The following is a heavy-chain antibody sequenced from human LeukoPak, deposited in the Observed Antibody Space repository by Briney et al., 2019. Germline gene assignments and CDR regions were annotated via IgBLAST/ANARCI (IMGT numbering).Heavy chain of an antibody. CDR3: ARDFWSGSVGFDS. CDR1: GAAISTYF. CDR2: IYSSGST. V-gene: IGHV4-59*01. D-gene: IGHD3-3*01. Sequence: SETLSLTCTVSGAAISTYFWSWIRQSPGKGLEWIGYIYSSGSTKYNPSLKSRVTISVDASKNQFALTLRSLTAADTAVYYCARDFWSGSVGFDSWGEGTLVTVSS. J-gene: IGHJ5*01.